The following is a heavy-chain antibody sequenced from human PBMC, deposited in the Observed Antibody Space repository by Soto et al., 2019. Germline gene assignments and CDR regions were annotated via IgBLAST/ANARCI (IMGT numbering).Heavy chain of an antibody. CDR1: GYTFTSYA. CDR3: ARDLGFGLSDY. CDR2: INAGNGNT. D-gene: IGHD3-10*01. J-gene: IGHJ4*02. Sequence: QVQLVQSGAEVKKPGASVKVSCKASGYTFTSYAMYWVRQAPGQRLEWMGWINAGNGNTKYSQKFQGRVTITRDTSASTAYMALSSLRSEDTAVYYCARDLGFGLSDYWGQGTLVTVSS. V-gene: IGHV1-3*01.